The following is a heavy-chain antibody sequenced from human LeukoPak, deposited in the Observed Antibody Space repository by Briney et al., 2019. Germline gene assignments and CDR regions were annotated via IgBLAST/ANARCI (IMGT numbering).Heavy chain of an antibody. CDR3: ARLRTSTGTYNWFDP. Sequence: GESLKISCKGSGYSFTSYWIGWVRQMPGKGLEWMGIIYPGDSDTRYSPSFQGQVTISADKSISTAYLQWSSLKASDTAMYYCARLRTSTGTYNWFDPWGQGTLVTVSS. CDR1: GYSFTSYW. V-gene: IGHV5-51*01. CDR2: IYPGDSDT. J-gene: IGHJ5*02. D-gene: IGHD1-1*01.